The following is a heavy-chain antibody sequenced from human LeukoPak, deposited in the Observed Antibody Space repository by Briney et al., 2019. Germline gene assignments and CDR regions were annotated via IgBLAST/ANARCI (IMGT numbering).Heavy chain of an antibody. CDR1: GGSISSSSFY. CDR2: IYYSGST. Sequence: SETLCLTCTVSGGSISSSSFYWGWIRQPPGKGLESIGSIYYSGSTYYNPSVKSRVTISVDTSKNQFSLKLSSVTAADTAVYYCARHSYDSSGYLYNWFDPWGQGTLVTVSS. D-gene: IGHD3-22*01. CDR3: ARHSYDSSGYLYNWFDP. J-gene: IGHJ5*02. V-gene: IGHV4-39*01.